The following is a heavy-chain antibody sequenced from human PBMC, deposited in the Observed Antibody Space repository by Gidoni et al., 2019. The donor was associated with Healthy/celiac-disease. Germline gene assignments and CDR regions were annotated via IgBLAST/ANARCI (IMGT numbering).Heavy chain of an antibody. CDR3: AKDQDRGSGYFDY. CDR1: GFPFSSYG. Sequence: QVQLVESGGGVVQPGRSLRLSCAASGFPFSSYGMHWVRQAPGKGLEWVAVISYDGSNKYYADSVKGRFTISRDNSKNTLYLQMNSLRAEDTAVYYCAKDQDRGSGYFDYWGQGTLVTVSS. V-gene: IGHV3-30*18. J-gene: IGHJ4*02. D-gene: IGHD1-1*01. CDR2: ISYDGSNK.